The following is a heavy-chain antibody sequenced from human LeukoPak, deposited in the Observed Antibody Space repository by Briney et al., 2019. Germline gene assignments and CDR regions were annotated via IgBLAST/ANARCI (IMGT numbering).Heavy chain of an antibody. CDR1: GFTFSSYG. CDR3: AKHSGSYFIYYVDS. Sequence: GGPLRLSCAASGFTFSSYGMSWVRQAPGKGLEWDSTISGSAYNTYYADSVKGRFTISRDNSANTLYLQMNSLRAEDTALYYCAKHSGSYFIYYVDSWGQGTLVTVSS. J-gene: IGHJ4*02. D-gene: IGHD1-26*01. CDR2: ISGSAYNT. V-gene: IGHV3-23*01.